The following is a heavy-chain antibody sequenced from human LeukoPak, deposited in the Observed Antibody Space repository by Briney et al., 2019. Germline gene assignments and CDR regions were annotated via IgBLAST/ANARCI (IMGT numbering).Heavy chain of an antibody. CDR1: GGSISSSSYY. J-gene: IGHJ4*02. CDR3: ARLSGATAVGDY. D-gene: IGHD4-23*01. Sequence: SETLSLTCTVSGGSISSSSYYWGWIRQPPGKGLEWIGSIYYSGSTYYNPSLKSRVTISVDTSKNQFSLKLSSVTAADTAVYYCARLSGATAVGDYWGQGTLATVSS. V-gene: IGHV4-39*01. CDR2: IYYSGST.